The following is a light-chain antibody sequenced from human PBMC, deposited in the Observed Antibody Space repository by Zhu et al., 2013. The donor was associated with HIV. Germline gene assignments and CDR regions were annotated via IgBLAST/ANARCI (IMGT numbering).Light chain of an antibody. CDR3: QQYNNWPRT. CDR2: DVS. V-gene: IGKV3D-15*01. Sequence: EIVMTQSPATLSVSPGERATLSCRASRTIADYLAWYQQKPGQAPRLLIYDVSHRANGVPARFSGSGSGTEFTLTINSLQSEDFAVYYCQQYNNWPRTFGQGPRWKSN. CDR1: RTIADY. J-gene: IGKJ1*01.